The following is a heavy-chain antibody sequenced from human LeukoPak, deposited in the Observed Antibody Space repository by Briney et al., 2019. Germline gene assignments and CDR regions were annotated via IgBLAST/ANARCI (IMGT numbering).Heavy chain of an antibody. V-gene: IGHV5-51*01. CDR1: GYSFTNYW. CDR3: ARLVWGYGGNIDY. CDR2: IYPGDSYT. J-gene: IGHJ4*02. D-gene: IGHD4-23*01. Sequence: GESLKISCKGSGYSFTNYWIGWVRQMPGKGLEWMGIIYPGDSYTRYTPSFQGQVTISADKSISTAYLQWSSLKASDTAMYYCARLVWGYGGNIDYWGQGTLVTVSS.